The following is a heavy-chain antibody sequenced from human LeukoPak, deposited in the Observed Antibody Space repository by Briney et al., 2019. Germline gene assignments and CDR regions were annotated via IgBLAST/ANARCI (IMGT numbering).Heavy chain of an antibody. Sequence: SQTLSLTCTVSGGSISSGVYYWSWIRQPPGKGLEWIGYIYYSGSTYYNPSLKGRVTISVDTSKNQSSLKLSSVTAADTAVYYCARSRPNNWFDPWGEGTLVSVSS. CDR1: GGSISSGVYY. CDR3: ARSRPNNWFDP. V-gene: IGHV4-30-4*01. J-gene: IGHJ5*02. CDR2: IYYSGST.